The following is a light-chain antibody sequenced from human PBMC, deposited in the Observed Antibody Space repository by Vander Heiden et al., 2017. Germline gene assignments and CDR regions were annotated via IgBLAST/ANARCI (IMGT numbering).Light chain of an antibody. CDR3: ISYSGGSSLYV. CDR2: EVY. CDR1: SSDVGTYDY. Sequence: QSALTQPASVSGSPGQTITVSCTGSSSDVGTYDYVSWYLQYPDKAPKLLIYEVYKRPSGVSNRFSASKSGTTAFLTISGLQTEDEADYYCISYSGGSSLYVFGTGTKVTVL. V-gene: IGLV2-14*01. J-gene: IGLJ1*01.